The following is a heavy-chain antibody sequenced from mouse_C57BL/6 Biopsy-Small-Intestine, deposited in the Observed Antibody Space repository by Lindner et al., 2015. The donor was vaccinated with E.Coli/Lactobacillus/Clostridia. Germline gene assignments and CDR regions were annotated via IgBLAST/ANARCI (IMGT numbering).Heavy chain of an antibody. CDR3: TREALLARGYFDV. CDR2: IYPRDGSS. V-gene: IGHV1-85*01. Sequence: VQLQESGPALVKPGASVKLSCKASGYTFTNYNINWVKQRPGQGPEWIGWIYPRDGSSKDNEKFKDKATLTVDTSSSTAYMALHSLTSEDSAVYFCTREALLARGYFDVWGTGTTVTVSS. D-gene: IGHD1-1*01. J-gene: IGHJ1*03. CDR1: GYTFTNYN.